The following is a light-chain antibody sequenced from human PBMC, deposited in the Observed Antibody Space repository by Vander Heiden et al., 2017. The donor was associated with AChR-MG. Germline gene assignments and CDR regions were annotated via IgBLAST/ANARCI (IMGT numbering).Light chain of an antibody. V-gene: IGLV2-8*01. Sequence: SALTQPPSASGSPGPSVTISCTGTRSDVGVYNYVSWYQQHPGKAHRLMIYEVSKRPAVVPGRFSGSKSGNTASLTCAGLQEEDEADYYCSSDAGSNNLKFGGGTRLTVL. CDR3: SSDAGSNNLK. CDR2: EVS. J-gene: IGLJ2*01. CDR1: RSDVGVYNY.